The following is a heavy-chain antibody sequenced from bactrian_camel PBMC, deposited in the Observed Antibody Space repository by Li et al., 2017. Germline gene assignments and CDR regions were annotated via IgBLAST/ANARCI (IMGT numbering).Heavy chain of an antibody. V-gene: IGHV3S1*01. J-gene: IGHJ4*01. CDR2: INSGGGTT. CDR1: GFTFSSNL. D-gene: IGHD3*01. Sequence: HVQLVESGGGLVQPGGSLRLSCAASGFTFSSNLMYWVRQAPGKGLEWVSTINSGGGTTYYADSVKGRFTISRDNAEPILFLQMDSLEPDDTAMYYCAIDDFAPCRRGWWRLTHAMGIYSLGPGDPGHRL. CDR3: AIDDFAPCRRGWWRLTHAMGIYS.